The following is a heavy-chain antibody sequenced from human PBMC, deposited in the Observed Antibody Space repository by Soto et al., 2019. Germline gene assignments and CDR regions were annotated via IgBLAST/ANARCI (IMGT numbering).Heavy chain of an antibody. V-gene: IGHV4-39*01. CDR1: AASTTSRSYY. D-gene: IGHD2-2*01. CDR3: ARHTSWYSYDIWFEP. Sequence: PPESLSLTCTGSAASTTSRSYYWDWIRQPAGDGLEWIGSIHYDGSNYYNPSLKSRVTISVATSKNQFSLKLGSGTAAATAVYYCARHTSWYSYDIWFEPWGQGKLGSVSS. J-gene: IGHJ5*02. CDR2: IHYDGSN.